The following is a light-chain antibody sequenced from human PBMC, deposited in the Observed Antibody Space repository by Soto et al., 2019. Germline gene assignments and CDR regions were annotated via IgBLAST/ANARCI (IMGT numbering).Light chain of an antibody. CDR3: AAWDDSLSGNYV. J-gene: IGLJ1*01. V-gene: IGLV1-47*01. Sequence: QSLLTQPPSASGTPGQRVTISCSGSSSNIGSNYVYWYQQLPGTAPKLLIYRNNQRPSGVPDRFSGSKSGTSASLAISGLRSEDEADYYCAAWDDSLSGNYVFGTGTKLTVL. CDR1: SSNIGSNY. CDR2: RNN.